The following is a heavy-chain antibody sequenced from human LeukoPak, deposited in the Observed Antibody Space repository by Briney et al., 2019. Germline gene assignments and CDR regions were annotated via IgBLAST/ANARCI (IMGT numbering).Heavy chain of an antibody. Sequence: SETLSLTCTVSGDPVSRGSYYWSWIRQPPGKELEWIGYVYHTGSTNYNPFLKSRVTISVDTSKNEFSLKMTSVTAADTAVYYCARGFASGWYSRYDPWGQGTLVTVSS. D-gene: IGHD6-19*01. CDR2: VYHTGST. J-gene: IGHJ5*02. CDR3: ARGFASGWYSRYDP. V-gene: IGHV4-61*01. CDR1: GDPVSRGSYY.